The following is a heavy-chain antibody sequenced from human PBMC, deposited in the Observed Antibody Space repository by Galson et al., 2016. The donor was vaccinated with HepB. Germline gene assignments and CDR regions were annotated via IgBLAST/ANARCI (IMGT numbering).Heavy chain of an antibody. Sequence: SETLSLTCTVSGGSVTTSNYYWSWIRQTPGKGLEWIGNINYGGSTNYNPSLKSRVTTSIDMSKNQFSLKVNSVTAADTAVCDCARARGRQPCDYWGQGTLVTVSS. CDR2: INYGGST. CDR1: GGSVTTSNYY. CDR3: ARARGRQPCDY. J-gene: IGHJ4*02. V-gene: IGHV4-61*01. D-gene: IGHD6-13*01.